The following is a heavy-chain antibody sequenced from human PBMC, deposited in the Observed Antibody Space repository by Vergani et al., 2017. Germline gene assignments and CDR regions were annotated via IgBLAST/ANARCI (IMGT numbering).Heavy chain of an antibody. CDR1: GYIFSNFW. J-gene: IGHJ3*01. V-gene: IGHV5-51*01. D-gene: IGHD3-10*01. CDR3: ASGGHGSENGGALQL. CDR2: IYPGDSEV. Sequence: EKQLVQSGSETKKPGESLKISCQAFGYIFSNFWIGWVRQRPGRGLEWIGIIYPGDSEVKSNPTFRGQVIFSVDTSVNTAYLQWRSRQASDTATYFCASGGHGSENGGALQLWGQGTNITVSS.